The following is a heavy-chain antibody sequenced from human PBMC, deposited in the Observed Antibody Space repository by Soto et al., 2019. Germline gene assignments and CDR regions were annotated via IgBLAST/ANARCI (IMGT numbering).Heavy chain of an antibody. Sequence: PGGSLRLSCAASGFTFSNYGMHWVRQAPGKGLEWVAVISSDGSNEYYADSVKGRFTISRDNSKNTLYLQMNSLRAEDTAVYYCARSHLYYDSSGYPDYWGQGTLVTVSS. D-gene: IGHD3-22*01. CDR2: ISSDGSNE. J-gene: IGHJ4*02. V-gene: IGHV3-30*03. CDR1: GFTFSNYG. CDR3: ARSHLYYDSSGYPDY.